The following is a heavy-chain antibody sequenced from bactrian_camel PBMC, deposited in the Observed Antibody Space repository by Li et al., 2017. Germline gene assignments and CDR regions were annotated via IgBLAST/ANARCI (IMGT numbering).Heavy chain of an antibody. D-gene: IGHD6*01. J-gene: IGHJ4*01. V-gene: IGHV3S1*01. CDR3: AADTARRCDSWHCGESWKFCY. CDR2: IYVAEGSL. CDR1: GYTFSGNC. Sequence: VQLVESGGGSVQAGGSLKLSCAASGYTFSGNCVAWFRQPSGKEREGIAVAAIYVAEGSLYYADSEKGRFTISQDNAENMVYLQMNSLKPEDTGMYYCAADTARRCDSWHCGESWKFCYWGQGTQVTVS.